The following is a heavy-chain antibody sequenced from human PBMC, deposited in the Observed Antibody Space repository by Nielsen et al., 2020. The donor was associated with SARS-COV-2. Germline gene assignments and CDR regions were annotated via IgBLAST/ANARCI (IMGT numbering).Heavy chain of an antibody. J-gene: IGHJ5*02. CDR2: IYYSGST. V-gene: IGHV4-39*01. CDR1: GGSISSSSYY. Sequence: SETLSLTCTVSGGSISSSSYYWGGIRPPPGKGLMWIGSIYYSGSTYYNPSLKSRVTISVDTSKNQFSLKLSSVTAADTAVYYCAITYSGWPYNWFYPWGQGTLVTVAS. CDR3: AITYSGWPYNWFYP. D-gene: IGHD6-19*01.